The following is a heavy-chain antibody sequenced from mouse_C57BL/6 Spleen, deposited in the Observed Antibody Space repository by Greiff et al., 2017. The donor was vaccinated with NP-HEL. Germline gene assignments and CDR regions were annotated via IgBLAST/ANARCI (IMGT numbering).Heavy chain of an antibody. D-gene: IGHD1-1*01. CDR3: AREGGYGSPFDC. Sequence: QVQLQQPGAELVRPGSSVKLSCKASGYTFTSYWMHWVKQRPIQGLEWIGNIDPSDSETHYNQKFKDKATLTVDKSSSTAYMQLSSLTSEDSAVYYCAREGGYGSPFDCWGQGTTLTVSS. CDR1: GYTFTSYW. V-gene: IGHV1-52*01. CDR2: IDPSDSET. J-gene: IGHJ2*01.